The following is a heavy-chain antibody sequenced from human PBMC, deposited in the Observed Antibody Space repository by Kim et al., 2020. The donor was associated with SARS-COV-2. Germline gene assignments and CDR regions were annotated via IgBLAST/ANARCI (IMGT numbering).Heavy chain of an antibody. J-gene: IGHJ4*02. D-gene: IGHD6-13*01. CDR1: GFTVSSNY. CDR3: ATNLAAAGVV. V-gene: IGHV3-66*01. CDR2: IYSGDKT. Sequence: GGSLRLSCAASGFTVSSNYMSWLRQAPGKGLEWLSVIYSGDKTYYVESVKGRLTISRDNSKNTLYLQMSSLRVEDTAVYYCATNLAAAGVVWGQGTRVTV.